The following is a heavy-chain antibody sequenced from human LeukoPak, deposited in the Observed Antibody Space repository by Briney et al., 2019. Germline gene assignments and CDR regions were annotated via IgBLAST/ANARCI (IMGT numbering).Heavy chain of an antibody. V-gene: IGHV4-59*01. J-gene: IGHJ4*02. CDR3: ARGLIAVAGHYYFDY. D-gene: IGHD6-13*01. Sequence: PSETLSLTCTVSGGSIRSYYWSWIRQPPGKGLEWIGYIYYSGSTNYNPSLKSRVTLSVDTSKNQFSLKLSSVTAADTAVYYCARGLIAVAGHYYFDYWGQGTLVTVSS. CDR1: GGSIRSYY. CDR2: IYYSGST.